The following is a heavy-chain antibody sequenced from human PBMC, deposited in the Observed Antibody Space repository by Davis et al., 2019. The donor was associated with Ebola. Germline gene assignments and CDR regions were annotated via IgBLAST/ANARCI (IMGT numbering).Heavy chain of an antibody. CDR1: GFIFSTYG. V-gene: IGHV3-30*02. Sequence: GGSLRLSCAASGFIFSTYGFHWVRQAPGKGLEWVAFIRYDASSKFYADSVMGRFTVSRDNSKNTLYLQMNSLRAEDTAMYYCAKDYRSGFYPYWYFDLWGRGTLVTVSS. CDR2: IRYDASSK. CDR3: AKDYRSGFYPYWYFDL. D-gene: IGHD3-22*01. J-gene: IGHJ2*01.